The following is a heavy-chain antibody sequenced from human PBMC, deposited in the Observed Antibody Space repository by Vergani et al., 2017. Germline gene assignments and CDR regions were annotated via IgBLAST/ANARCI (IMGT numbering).Heavy chain of an antibody. CDR3: AKDTGSYYYYYMDV. CDR1: GFTFDDYA. V-gene: IGHV3-9*01. J-gene: IGHJ6*03. Sequence: EVQLVESGGGLVQPGRSLRLSCAASGFTFDDYAMHWVRQAPGKGLEWVSGISWNSGSIGYADSVKGRFTISRDNAKNSLYLQMNSLRAEDTALYYCAKDTGSYYYYYMDVWDKGTTVTVSS. CDR2: ISWNSGSI.